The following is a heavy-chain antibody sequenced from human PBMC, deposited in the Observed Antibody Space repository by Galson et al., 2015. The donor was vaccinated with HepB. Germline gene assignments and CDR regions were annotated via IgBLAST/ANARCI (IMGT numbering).Heavy chain of an antibody. D-gene: IGHD2-15*01. CDR2: IYPGDSDT. Sequence: QSGAEVKKPGESLKISCKGSGYSFTSYWIGWVRQMPGKGLEWMGIIYPGDSDTRYGPSFQGQVTISADKSIYTAYLQWSSLKASDTAMYYCARHRVGYCSGGSCHDFDYWGQGTLVTVSS. V-gene: IGHV5-51*01. J-gene: IGHJ4*02. CDR1: GYSFTSYW. CDR3: ARHRVGYCSGGSCHDFDY.